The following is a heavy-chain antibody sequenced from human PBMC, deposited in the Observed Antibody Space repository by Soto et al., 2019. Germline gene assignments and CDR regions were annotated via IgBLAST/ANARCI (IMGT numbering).Heavy chain of an antibody. D-gene: IGHD1-7*01. V-gene: IGHV1-69*13. CDR1: GGTFRNYA. Sequence: GASVKVSCKASGGTFRNYAFSWVRQAPGQGPEWMGGIIPIFGKANYEQRFQGRLTITADESTSTAYMELNSLRSEDTAVYFCARDLYINWYYPLDSWGQGTLVTVSS. CDR2: IIPIFGKA. CDR3: ARDLYINWYYPLDS. J-gene: IGHJ4*02.